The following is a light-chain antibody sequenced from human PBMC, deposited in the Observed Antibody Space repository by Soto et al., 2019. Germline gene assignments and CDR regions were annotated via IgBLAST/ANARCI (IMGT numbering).Light chain of an antibody. V-gene: IGLV1-51*01. J-gene: IGLJ2*01. CDR3: GTWXXXLXXXV. CDR2: DNN. Sequence: QSVLTQPPSVSAAPGQKVTISCSGSSSNIGNNYVSWYQQLPGTAPKLLIYDNNKRPSGIPDRFSGSKSGTSATLGITGLXXXXXXDXYCGTWXXXLXXXVFGXGT. CDR1: SSNIGNNY.